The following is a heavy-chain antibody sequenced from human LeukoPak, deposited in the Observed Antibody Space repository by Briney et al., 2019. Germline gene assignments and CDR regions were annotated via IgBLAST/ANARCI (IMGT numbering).Heavy chain of an antibody. J-gene: IGHJ6*03. CDR1: GFTFNSYS. D-gene: IGHD3-22*01. V-gene: IGHV3-21*01. Sequence: GGSLRLSCAASGFTFNSYSMNWVRQAPGKGLEWVSSISSSSLSYIYYADSVKGRFTIFRDNAKNSLYLQMNSLKAEDTAVYYCARGRFDYYDSSGYYRPREYYYYYYYMDVWGKGTTVTMSS. CDR3: ARGRFDYYDSSGYYRPREYYYYYYYMDV. CDR2: ISSSSLSYI.